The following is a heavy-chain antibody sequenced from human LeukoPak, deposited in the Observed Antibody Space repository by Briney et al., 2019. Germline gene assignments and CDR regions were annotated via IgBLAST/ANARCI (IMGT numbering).Heavy chain of an antibody. V-gene: IGHV4-31*03. J-gene: IGHJ3*02. CDR1: GGSISSGGYY. CDR2: IYYSGRT. Sequence: SQTLSLTCTVSGGSISSGGYYWNWIRQHPGKGLEWIGCIYYSGRTHYYPSLKSRLSISVDTSKNQFSLRLSSVTAADTAVYYCARDRGIAAATLGAFDIWGQGTIVTVSS. D-gene: IGHD6-25*01. CDR3: ARDRGIAAATLGAFDI.